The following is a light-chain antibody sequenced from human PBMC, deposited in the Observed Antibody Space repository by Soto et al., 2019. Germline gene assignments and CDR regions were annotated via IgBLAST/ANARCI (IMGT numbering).Light chain of an antibody. CDR2: GNS. J-gene: IGLJ3*02. Sequence: QSVLTQPPSVSGAPGQRVTISCTGSSSNIGAGYDVHWYQQLPGTAPKLLIYGNSNRPSGVPDRFSGSKSGTSASQAITGLQAEDEADYYCQSYDSSLSGSLFGGGTKVTVL. CDR3: QSYDSSLSGSL. V-gene: IGLV1-40*01. CDR1: SSNIGAGYD.